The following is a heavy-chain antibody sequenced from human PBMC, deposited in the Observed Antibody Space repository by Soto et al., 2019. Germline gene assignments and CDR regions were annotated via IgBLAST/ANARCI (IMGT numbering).Heavy chain of an antibody. CDR1: GFTFSSYS. J-gene: IGHJ3*02. Sequence: GGSLRLSCAASGFTFSSYSMNWVRQAPGKGLEWVSYISSSSSTIYYADSVKGRFTMSRDNAKDSLYLQMNSLRDEDTAVYYCARDHPYLGSYPDDAFDIWGQGTMVTVSS. CDR3: ARDHPYLGSYPDDAFDI. V-gene: IGHV3-48*02. D-gene: IGHD1-26*01. CDR2: ISSSSSTI.